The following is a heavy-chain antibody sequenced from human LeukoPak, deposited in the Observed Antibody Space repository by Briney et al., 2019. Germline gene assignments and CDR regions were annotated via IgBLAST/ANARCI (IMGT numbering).Heavy chain of an antibody. CDR3: ASWGTYYYDSSGYYYGVPTRLFDI. D-gene: IGHD3-22*01. Sequence: GASVEVSCKASGYTFTGYYMHWVRQAPGQGLEWMGWINPNSGGANYAQKFQGRVTMTRDTSISTAYMELSRLRSDDTAVYYCASWGTYYYDSSGYYYGVPTRLFDIWGQGTMVTVSS. CDR2: INPNSGGA. V-gene: IGHV1-2*02. CDR1: GYTFTGYY. J-gene: IGHJ3*02.